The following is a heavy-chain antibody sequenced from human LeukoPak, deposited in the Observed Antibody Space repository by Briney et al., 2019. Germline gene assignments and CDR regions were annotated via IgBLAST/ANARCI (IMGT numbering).Heavy chain of an antibody. CDR1: GGTFSSYA. D-gene: IGHD2-15*01. V-gene: IGHV1-69*04. CDR2: IIPIFGIA. Sequence: SVKVSCKAPGGTFSSYAISWVRQAPGQGLEWMGRIIPIFGIANYAQKFQGRVTITADKSTSTAYMELSSLRSEDTAVYYCASGPLGELLLFDYWGQGTLVTVSS. J-gene: IGHJ4*02. CDR3: ASGPLGELLLFDY.